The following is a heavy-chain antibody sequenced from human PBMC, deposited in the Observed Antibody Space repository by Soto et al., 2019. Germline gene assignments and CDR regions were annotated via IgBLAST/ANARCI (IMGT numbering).Heavy chain of an antibody. V-gene: IGHV4-59*01. CDR1: GGSISTYS. CDR2: ISYSGST. D-gene: IGHD5-12*01. Sequence: QVQLQESGPGLVKSSETLSLTCTVSGGSISTYSWSWVRQPPGKGLEWIGYISYSGSTNYSPSLKSRVTISVDTSKNQLSLKLCSVPAADTAVYYCARGDYDAPWVWGQGTLVTVFS. CDR3: ARGDYDAPWV. J-gene: IGHJ4*02.